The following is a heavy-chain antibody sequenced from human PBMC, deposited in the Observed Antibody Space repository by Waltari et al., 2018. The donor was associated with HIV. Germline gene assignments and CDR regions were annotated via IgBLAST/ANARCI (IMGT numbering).Heavy chain of an antibody. V-gene: IGHV3-23*01. CDR3: AKDLGDYVWGMFTGAHFDS. CDR2: VSGSGDMA. J-gene: IGHJ4*02. D-gene: IGHD3-16*01. Sequence: EVQLLESGGHLIQPGGSLRLSCAASGFPFDSYAMHWVRQAPGKRRGCVAAVSGSGDMADSADSVKGRFSISRDNSKNTLFLQTTSLRAEDTAVYYCAKDLGDYVWGMFTGAHFDSWGQGTLVTVSS. CDR1: GFPFDSYA.